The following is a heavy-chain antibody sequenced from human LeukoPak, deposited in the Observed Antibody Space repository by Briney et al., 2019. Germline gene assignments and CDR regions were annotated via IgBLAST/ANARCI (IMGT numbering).Heavy chain of an antibody. CDR2: IYTSGST. Sequence: PSETLSLTCTGSGGSISSYYWSWIRQPAGKGLEWIGRIYTSGSTNYNPSLKSRVTMSVDTSKNQFSLKLSSVTAADTAVYYCAREVYYYDSSGSLNWFDPWGQGTLVTVSS. D-gene: IGHD3-22*01. CDR3: AREVYYYDSSGSLNWFDP. V-gene: IGHV4-4*07. J-gene: IGHJ5*02. CDR1: GGSISSYY.